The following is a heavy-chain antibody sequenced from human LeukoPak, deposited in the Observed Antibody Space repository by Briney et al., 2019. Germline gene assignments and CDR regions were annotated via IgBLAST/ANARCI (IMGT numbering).Heavy chain of an antibody. Sequence: PGGSLRLSCAASGFTFSSYGMHRVRQAPGKGLEWVAVIWYDGSNKYYADSVKGRFTISRDNSKNTLYLQMNSLRAEDTAVYYCARVSAASGGSCYSCAFDIWGQGTMVTVSS. V-gene: IGHV3-33*01. CDR2: IWYDGSNK. J-gene: IGHJ3*02. CDR3: ARVSAASGGSCYSCAFDI. CDR1: GFTFSSYG. D-gene: IGHD2-15*01.